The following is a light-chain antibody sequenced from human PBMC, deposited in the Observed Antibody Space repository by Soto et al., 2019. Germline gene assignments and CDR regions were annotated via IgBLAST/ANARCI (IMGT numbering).Light chain of an antibody. CDR3: QSYDSSLSAV. CDR2: ENS. Sequence: QSVLTQPPSVSEAPRQRVTISCSGSSSNIGNNPVNWYQQLPGTAPKLLIYENSNRPSGVPDRFFGSKSGTSASLAITGLQAEDEADYYCQSYDSSLSAVFGTGTKLTVL. CDR1: SSNIGNNP. V-gene: IGLV1-40*01. J-gene: IGLJ1*01.